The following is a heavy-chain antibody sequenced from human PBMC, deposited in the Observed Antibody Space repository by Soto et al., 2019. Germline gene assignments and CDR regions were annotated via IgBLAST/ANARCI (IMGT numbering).Heavy chain of an antibody. D-gene: IGHD6-13*01. CDR3: ARDSMETGI. J-gene: IGHJ6*04. V-gene: IGHV1-18*01. CDR2: INPYTGDT. Sequence: GASVKVSCKASGYSFSSHGLSWIRQAPGQGLEWMGWINPYTGDTYYIQKFRGRVTMTTDTSTTTAYMELRSLTSDDTAVYYCARDSMETGIWRQVTTFTVSS. CDR1: GYSFSSHG.